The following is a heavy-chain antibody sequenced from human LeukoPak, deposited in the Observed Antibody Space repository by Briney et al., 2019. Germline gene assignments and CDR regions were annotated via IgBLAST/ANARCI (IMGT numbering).Heavy chain of an antibody. CDR2: MSSTGGSI. CDR3: AKVRFQVSIVGVRGLDY. Sequence: GGSLRLSCVASGFTFDRYGMNWVRQAPGKGLEWVSGMSSTGGSIYYAASVKGRFTISRDNSKNTLFLQMNSLRAEDTAVYYCAKVRFQVSIVGVRGLDYWGQGSLVTVAS. J-gene: IGHJ4*02. V-gene: IGHV3-23*01. CDR1: GFTFDRYG. D-gene: IGHD1-26*01.